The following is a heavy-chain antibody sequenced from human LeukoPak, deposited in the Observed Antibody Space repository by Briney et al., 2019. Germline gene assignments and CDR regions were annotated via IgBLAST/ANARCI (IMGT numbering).Heavy chain of an antibody. CDR1: GYTLTELS. J-gene: IGHJ4*02. Sequence: ASVKVSCKVSGYTLTELSMHWVRQAPGKGLEWMGGFDPEDGKTIYAQKFKGSATMTEDTSTDTAYMELSSLRSEDTAVYYCATVNSYYDSSGYHDYWGQGTLVTVSS. V-gene: IGHV1-24*01. CDR3: ATVNSYYDSSGYHDY. CDR2: FDPEDGKT. D-gene: IGHD3-22*01.